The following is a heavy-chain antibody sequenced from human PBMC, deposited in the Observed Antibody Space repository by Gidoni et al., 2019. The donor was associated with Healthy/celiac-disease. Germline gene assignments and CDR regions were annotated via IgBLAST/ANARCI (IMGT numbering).Heavy chain of an antibody. J-gene: IGHJ6*02. CDR3: ARGGPIITMVQGVIINYYYGMDV. V-gene: IGHV1-8*01. D-gene: IGHD3-10*01. CDR1: GYTFTSYD. CDR2: MNPNSGNT. Sequence: QVQLVQSGPEVKKPGASVKLSCKASGYTFTSYDINWVRPATGQWLEEMGLMNPNSGNTGYAQKCEGRVTRTRNTSISTAYMELSSLRSEDTGLYYCARGGPIITMVQGVIINYYYGMDVWGQGTTVTVSS.